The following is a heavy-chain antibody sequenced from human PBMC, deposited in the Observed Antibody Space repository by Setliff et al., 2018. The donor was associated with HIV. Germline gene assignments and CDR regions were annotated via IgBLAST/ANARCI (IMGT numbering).Heavy chain of an antibody. D-gene: IGHD2-2*01. Sequence: SETLSLTCVVSGYSISSGYYWGWIRQPPGKGLEWIASISHSGSTYHNPSLKNRVTISMDTSRNQFSRKLSPVTAADTAVYYCARGGCSSTSCHRNWFDPWGQGTLVTVSS. J-gene: IGHJ5*02. CDR2: ISHSGST. V-gene: IGHV4-38-2*01. CDR1: GYSISSGYY. CDR3: ARGGCSSTSCHRNWFDP.